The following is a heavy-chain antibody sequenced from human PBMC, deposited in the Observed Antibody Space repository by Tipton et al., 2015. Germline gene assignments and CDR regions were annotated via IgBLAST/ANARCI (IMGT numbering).Heavy chain of an antibody. CDR2: IYNTGSP. Sequence: LRLSCSVSGDLVSGGGYYWSWVRQPPGKGLEWIGCIYNTGSPTYNPSLKSRVTISLDTSKNQFSLHLSSVTAADTAVYYCAREVWYYDNSGYDYWGQGTLVTVSS. V-gene: IGHV4-61*08. CDR1: GDLVSGGGYY. D-gene: IGHD3-22*01. CDR3: AREVWYYDNSGYDY. J-gene: IGHJ4*02.